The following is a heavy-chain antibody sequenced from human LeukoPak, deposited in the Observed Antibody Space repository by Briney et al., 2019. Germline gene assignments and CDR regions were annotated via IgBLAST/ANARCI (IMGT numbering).Heavy chain of an antibody. CDR2: IIPIFGTA. CDR1: GGTFSSYA. Sequence: SVKVSCKASGGTFSSYAISWVRQAPGQGLEWMGGIIPIFGTANYAQKFQGRVTMTTDTSTSTAYMELRSLRSDDTAVYYCARDNYDFWSGPNAFDIWGQGTMVTVSS. CDR3: ARDNYDFWSGPNAFDI. V-gene: IGHV1-69*05. J-gene: IGHJ3*02. D-gene: IGHD3-3*01.